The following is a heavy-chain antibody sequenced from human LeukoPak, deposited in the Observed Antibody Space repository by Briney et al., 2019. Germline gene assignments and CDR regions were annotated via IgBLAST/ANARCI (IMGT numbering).Heavy chain of an antibody. CDR1: GFNFGDSR. Sequence: GGSLRLSCAASGFNFGDSRMTWVRQAPGKGLQWVANVNQDGTEKHFLDSVEGRFTISRDNAKKSLYLQVSSLRPEDTALYFCVKGDWYFESWGQGTLVTVSS. D-gene: IGHD2-21*01. CDR2: VNQDGTEK. V-gene: IGHV3-7*04. CDR3: VKGDWYFES. J-gene: IGHJ4*02.